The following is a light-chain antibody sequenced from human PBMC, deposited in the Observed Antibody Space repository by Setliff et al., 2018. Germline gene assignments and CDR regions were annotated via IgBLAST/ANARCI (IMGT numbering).Light chain of an antibody. CDR3: LSYTSKTTHAL. J-gene: IGLJ2*01. CDR1: RSDVGGYNY. V-gene: IGLV2-14*03. Sequence: QSVLTQPPSASGSPGQSVTISCTGTRSDVGGYNYVSRYQQHPGKAPKLVIYDVSKRPPGVSDRFSGSKSGNTASLTISGLQAEDEADYYCLSYTSKTTHALFGGGTKVTVL. CDR2: DVS.